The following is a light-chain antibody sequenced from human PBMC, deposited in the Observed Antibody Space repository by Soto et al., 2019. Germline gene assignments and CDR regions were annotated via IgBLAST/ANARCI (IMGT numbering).Light chain of an antibody. CDR1: QSISSW. Sequence: DIQITQSPSTLSASVGDRVTITCRASQSISSWLAWYQQKPGKAPKLLIYKASSLESGVPSRFSGSGSGTEFTLTISSLQPDDFATYYCLQYNSYSLTFGGGTKVEIK. V-gene: IGKV1-5*03. CDR2: KAS. J-gene: IGKJ4*01. CDR3: LQYNSYSLT.